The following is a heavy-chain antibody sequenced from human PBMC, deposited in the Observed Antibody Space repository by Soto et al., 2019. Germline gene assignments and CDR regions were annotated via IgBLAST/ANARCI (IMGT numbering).Heavy chain of an antibody. CDR3: ARDGDSSSSFAI. Sequence: QVQLVQSWAEVKKPGASVKVSCKASGSTFTGNYMQWVRQAPGQGREWMGWINPNSGGTNYAQKFQGRVTVTRDTSISTAYMELSRMRSDDRAVYYCARDGDSSSSFAIWGQRPMVPVPT. D-gene: IGHD6-6*01. CDR2: INPNSGGT. J-gene: IGHJ3*02. CDR1: GSTFTGNY. V-gene: IGHV1-2*02.